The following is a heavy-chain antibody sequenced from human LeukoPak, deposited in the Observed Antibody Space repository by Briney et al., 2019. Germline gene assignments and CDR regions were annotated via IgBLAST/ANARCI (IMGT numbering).Heavy chain of an antibody. CDR2: INPNGGAT. CDR3: ARAHNSAFDP. Sequence: GASVKVSCKASGYTFTSYYTGWVRQAPGQGLEWMGIINPNGGATTYAQKFQGRVIMTRDTSTSTAYMELSTLTSEDTAIYYCARAHNSAFDPWGQGTLVTVSS. D-gene: IGHD5-24*01. CDR1: GYTFTSYY. V-gene: IGHV1-46*01. J-gene: IGHJ5*02.